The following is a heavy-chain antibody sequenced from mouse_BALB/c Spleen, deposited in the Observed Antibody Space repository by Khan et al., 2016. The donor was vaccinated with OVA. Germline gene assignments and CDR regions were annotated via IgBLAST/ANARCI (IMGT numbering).Heavy chain of an antibody. D-gene: IGHD1-1*01. Sequence: EVQLQESGPGLVKPSQSLSLTCTVTGYSITSDYAWNWIRQFPGNKLEWMGYISYSGSTSYNPSLKSRISITRDTSKNQFFLQLNSVTTEDTATYYSARSYGSSLYYYAMDYWGQGTSVTVSS. CDR1: GYSITSDYA. V-gene: IGHV3-2*02. CDR3: ARSYGSSLYYYAMDY. CDR2: ISYSGST. J-gene: IGHJ4*01.